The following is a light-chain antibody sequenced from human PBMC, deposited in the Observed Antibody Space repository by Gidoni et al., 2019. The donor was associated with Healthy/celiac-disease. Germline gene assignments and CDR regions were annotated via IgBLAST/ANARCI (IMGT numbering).Light chain of an antibody. CDR2: DVS. CDR3: SSYTSSSSVV. J-gene: IGLJ2*01. V-gene: IGLV2-14*01. CDR1: SSDVGGYNY. Sequence: QSALTQPASVSGSPGHSITISCTGTSSDVGGYNYVSWYQQHPGKAPKLMIYDVSNRPSGVSNRFSGSKSGNTASLTISGLQAEDEADDYCSSYTSSSSVVFGGGTKLTVL.